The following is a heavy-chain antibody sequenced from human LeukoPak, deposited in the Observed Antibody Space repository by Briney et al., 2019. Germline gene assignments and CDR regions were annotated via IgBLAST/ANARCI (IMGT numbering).Heavy chain of an antibody. J-gene: IGHJ4*02. V-gene: IGHV1-69*13. CDR1: GGTFSSYA. CDR2: IIPIFGTA. Sequence: SVKVSCKASGGTFSSYAISWVRQAPGQGLERMGGIIPIFGTANYAQKFQGRVTITADESTSTAYMELSSLRSEDTAVYYCARVPGIAAAGTPYFDYWGQGTLVTVSS. D-gene: IGHD6-13*01. CDR3: ARVPGIAAAGTPYFDY.